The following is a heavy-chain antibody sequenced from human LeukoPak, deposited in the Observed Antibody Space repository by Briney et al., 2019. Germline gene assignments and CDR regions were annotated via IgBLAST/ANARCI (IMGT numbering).Heavy chain of an antibody. Sequence: ASVKVSCKTSGYSFISHFIHWVRRAPGQGLEWMGIIHPSDGGTSYAQKFQGRVAMTRDMSVTTVYMELSSLRSEDTAVYYCAREVGATDFWGQGTLVTVSS. J-gene: IGHJ4*02. CDR2: IHPSDGGT. CDR3: AREVGATDF. V-gene: IGHV1-46*01. D-gene: IGHD1-26*01. CDR1: GYSFISHF.